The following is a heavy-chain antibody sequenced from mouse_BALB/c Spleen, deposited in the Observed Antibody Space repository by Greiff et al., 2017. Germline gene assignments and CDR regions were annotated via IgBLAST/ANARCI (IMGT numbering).Heavy chain of an antibody. V-gene: IGHV2-6-7*01. Sequence: VQRVESGPGLVAPSQSLSITCTVSGFSLTGYGVNWVRQPPGKGLEWLGMIWGDGSTDYNSALKSRLSISKDNSKSQVFLKMNSLQTDDTARYYCARDRGSSHWYFDVWGAGTTVTVSS. CDR3: ARDRGSSHWYFDV. CDR2: IWGDGST. CDR1: GFSLTGYG. J-gene: IGHJ1*01. D-gene: IGHD1-1*01.